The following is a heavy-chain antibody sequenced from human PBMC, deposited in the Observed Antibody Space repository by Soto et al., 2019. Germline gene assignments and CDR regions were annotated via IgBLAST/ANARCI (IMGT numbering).Heavy chain of an antibody. CDR1: GGTFSSYA. CDR2: IIPIFGTA. CDR3: ARERFDSSYDYYGMDV. V-gene: IGHV1-69*13. J-gene: IGHJ6*02. D-gene: IGHD6-6*01. Sequence: RASVKVSCKASGGTFSSYAISWVRQAPGQGLEWMGGIIPIFGTANYAQKFQGRVTITADESTSTAYMELSSLRSEDTAVYYCARERFDSSYDYYGMDVWGQGTTVTVSS.